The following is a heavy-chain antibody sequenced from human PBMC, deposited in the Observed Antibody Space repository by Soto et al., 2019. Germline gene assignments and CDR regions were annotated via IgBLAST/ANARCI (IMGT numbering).Heavy chain of an antibody. D-gene: IGHD2-21*02. CDR2: MYNTGST. Sequence: LSETLSLTCTVSGGSISGYYWSWIRQPPGKGLEWIGYMYNTGSTDYNPSFKSRVTISVDTSKNQFSLKLNSVTAADTAVYYCARDLWGYCGTDCYPLDVWGQGTTVTVSS. CDR1: GGSISGYY. V-gene: IGHV4-59*01. CDR3: ARDLWGYCGTDCYPLDV. J-gene: IGHJ6*02.